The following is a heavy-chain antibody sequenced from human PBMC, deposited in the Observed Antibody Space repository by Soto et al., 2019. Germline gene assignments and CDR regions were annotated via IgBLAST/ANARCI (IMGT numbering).Heavy chain of an antibody. CDR3: ATDRYSSSWYTWDY. J-gene: IGHJ4*02. Sequence: ASVKVSCKASGYTFTSYGISWVRQAPGQGLEWMGWISAYNGNTNYAQKLQGRVTMTTDTSTDTAYMELSSLRSEDTAVYYCATDRYSSSWYTWDYWGQGTLVTVSS. V-gene: IGHV1-18*01. CDR1: GYTFTSYG. D-gene: IGHD6-13*01. CDR2: ISAYNGNT.